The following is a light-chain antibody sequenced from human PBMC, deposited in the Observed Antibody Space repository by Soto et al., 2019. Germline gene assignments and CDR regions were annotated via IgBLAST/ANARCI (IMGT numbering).Light chain of an antibody. CDR3: QQYGCSPWT. CDR2: VAS. CDR1: QSVGGSY. Sequence: EIVLTQSPGTLSLSPGERATLSCRASQSVGGSYLAWFQQKPGQAPRLLIYVASTMDDGVPSRFSGSGSATDFSLTITSLEPEDFVVYYCQQYGCSPWTFGGGTKVEIK. J-gene: IGKJ1*01. V-gene: IGKV3-20*01.